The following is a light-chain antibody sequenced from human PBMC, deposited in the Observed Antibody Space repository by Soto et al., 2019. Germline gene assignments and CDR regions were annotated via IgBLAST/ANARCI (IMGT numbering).Light chain of an antibody. V-gene: IGKV1-39*01. CDR1: QNINFY. J-gene: IGKJ5*01. CDR3: QQSYTTPIT. Sequence: DIQMTQSPSSLSASVGDRVTITCRASQNINFYLNWFQQKPGKAPKVLIYAASSLQVGVPSRFSGSGSGTDFTLTVSSLQPEDFATYYCQQSYTTPITFGQGTRLKIK. CDR2: AAS.